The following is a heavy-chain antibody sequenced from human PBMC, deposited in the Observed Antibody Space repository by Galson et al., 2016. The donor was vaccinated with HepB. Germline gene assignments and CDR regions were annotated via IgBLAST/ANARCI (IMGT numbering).Heavy chain of an antibody. J-gene: IGHJ4*02. CDR2: FHAEDGET. CDR1: GYTLTELS. CDR3: ATGVDRFFDY. Sequence: SVKVSCKVSGYTLTELSMHWVRQAPGKGLEWVGGFHAEDGETIYAQKFRGRVTMTEDTSTDTAYMELISLRSEDTAIYYCATGVDRFFDYWGQGTLVSVSS. D-gene: IGHD3-9*01. V-gene: IGHV1-24*01.